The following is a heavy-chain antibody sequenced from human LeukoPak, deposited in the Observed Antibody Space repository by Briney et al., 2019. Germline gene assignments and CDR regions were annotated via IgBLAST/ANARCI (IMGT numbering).Heavy chain of an antibody. CDR1: GGTFSSYA. D-gene: IGHD7-27*01. V-gene: IGHV1-69*04. J-gene: IGHJ4*02. Sequence: SVKVSCKASGGTFSSYAISWVRQAPGQGLEWMGRIIPILGIANYAQKFQGRVTITADKSTSTAYMELSSLRSEDTAVYYCASTGPGDAGYFDYWGQGTLVTVSS. CDR3: ASTGPGDAGYFDY. CDR2: IIPILGIA.